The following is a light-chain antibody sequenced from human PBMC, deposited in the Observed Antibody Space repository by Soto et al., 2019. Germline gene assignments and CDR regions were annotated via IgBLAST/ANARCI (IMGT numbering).Light chain of an antibody. Sequence: IVMTQSPDSLAVSLGERATINCKSSQSLLFRSSNKNNLAWYQYKPGQPPKLLIYWASTRESGVPERFSGSGSETDFSLTISNLQPDDVAIYYCQQYYDPPRTFGQGTKLEIK. CDR1: QSLLFRSSNKNN. J-gene: IGKJ2*02. CDR3: QQYYDPPRT. V-gene: IGKV4-1*01. CDR2: WAS.